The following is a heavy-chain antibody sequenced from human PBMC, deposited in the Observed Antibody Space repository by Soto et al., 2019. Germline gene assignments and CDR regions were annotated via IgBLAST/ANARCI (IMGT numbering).Heavy chain of an antibody. CDR1: CYTFTSYG. CDR3: ARVDIVVVVAAPDY. J-gene: IGHJ4*02. Sequence: SVKVSCKASCYTFTSYGISWVRQAPVQGLEWMGWISAYNGNTNYAQKLQGRVTMTTDTSTSTAYMELRSLRSDDTDVYYCARVDIVVVVAAPDYWGQGTLVTVYS. V-gene: IGHV1-18*04. CDR2: ISAYNGNT. D-gene: IGHD2-15*01.